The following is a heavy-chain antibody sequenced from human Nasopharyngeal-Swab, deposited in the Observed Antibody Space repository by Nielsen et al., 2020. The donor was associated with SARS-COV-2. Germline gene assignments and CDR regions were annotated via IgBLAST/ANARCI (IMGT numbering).Heavy chain of an antibody. V-gene: IGHV6-1*01. CDR2: TYYRSKWYN. D-gene: IGHD6-19*01. CDR1: GDSVSSNSAA. CDR3: AREKAVAGNSYFDY. J-gene: IGHJ4*02. Sequence: SQTPSLTSAISGDSVSSNSAAWNWIRQSPSRGLEWLGRTYYRSKWYNDYAVSVKSRITINPDTSKNQFSLQLNSVTPEDTAVYYCAREKAVAGNSYFDYWGQGTLVTVSS.